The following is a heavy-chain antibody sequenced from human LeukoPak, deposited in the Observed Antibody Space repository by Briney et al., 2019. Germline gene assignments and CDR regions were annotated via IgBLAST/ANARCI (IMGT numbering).Heavy chain of an antibody. V-gene: IGHV4-4*09. CDR2: IYTSGST. Sequence: PSETLSLTCTVSGGSISSYYWSWIRQPPGKGLEWIGYIYTSGSTNYNPSLKSRVTISVDTSKNQFSLKLSSVTAADTAVYYCARRGSSSSPIDYWGQGTLATVSS. CDR1: GGSISSYY. CDR3: ARRGSSSSPIDY. J-gene: IGHJ4*02. D-gene: IGHD6-6*01.